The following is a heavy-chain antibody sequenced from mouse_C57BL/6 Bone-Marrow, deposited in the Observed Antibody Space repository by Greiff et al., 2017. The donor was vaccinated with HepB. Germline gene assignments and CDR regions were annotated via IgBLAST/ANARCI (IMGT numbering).Heavy chain of an antibody. J-gene: IGHJ4*01. V-gene: IGHV1-7*01. Sequence: VQLVESGAELAKPGASVKLSCKASGYTFTSYWMHWVKQRPGQGLEWIGYINPSSGYTKYNQKFKDKATLTADKSSSTAYMQLSSLTYEDSAVYYCARTNWEGYYAMDYWGQGTSVTVSS. CDR3: ARTNWEGYYAMDY. D-gene: IGHD4-1*01. CDR1: GYTFTSYW. CDR2: INPSSGYT.